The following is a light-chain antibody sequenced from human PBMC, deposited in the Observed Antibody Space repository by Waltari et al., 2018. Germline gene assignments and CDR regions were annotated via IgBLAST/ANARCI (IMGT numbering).Light chain of an antibody. CDR2: GQS. CDR3: HSRDSSSTRF. J-gene: IGLJ2*01. CDR1: SLRRYY. V-gene: IGLV3-19*01. Sequence: SSELTQDPTVSVALGQTVRITCQGDSLRRYYPSWYQQRPGQAPILVFYGQSSRSSGIPDRFSGSISGNTASLTITGAQAEDEADYYCHSRDSSSTRFFGGGTRLTV.